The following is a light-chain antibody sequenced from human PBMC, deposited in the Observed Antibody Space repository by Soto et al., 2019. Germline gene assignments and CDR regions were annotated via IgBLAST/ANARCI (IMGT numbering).Light chain of an antibody. CDR1: QSIGTW. CDR3: QQYNTYSPYT. V-gene: IGKV1-5*01. J-gene: IGKJ2*01. CDR2: DAS. Sequence: DIQMTQSPSTLSASVGDRVTITCRASQSIGTWLAWYQQKPGKAPKVLISDASSLESGVPSRFSGSGSGTEFTLTINTLQPDDFATYYCQQYNTYSPYTFGQGTKVDSK.